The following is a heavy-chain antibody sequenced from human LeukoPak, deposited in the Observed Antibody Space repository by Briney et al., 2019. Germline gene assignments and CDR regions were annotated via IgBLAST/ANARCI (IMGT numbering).Heavy chain of an antibody. CDR3: AGRVSGSSWLRFCSGGSCHDAFDI. CDR1: GYRLTDNW. V-gene: IGHV5-51*01. CDR2: IYPGDSDT. J-gene: IGHJ3*02. D-gene: IGHD2-15*01. Sequence: GESLKISCKISGYRLTDNWIGWVRQVPGKGLEWMGIIYPGDSDTRYSPSFQGQVTISADKSISTAYLQWSSLKASDTAMYYCAGRVSGSSWLRFCSGGSCHDAFDIWGQGTMVTVSS.